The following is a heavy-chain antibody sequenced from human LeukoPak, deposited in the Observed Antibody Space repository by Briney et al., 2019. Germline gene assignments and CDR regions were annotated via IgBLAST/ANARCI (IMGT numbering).Heavy chain of an antibody. CDR3: ARAGITMVRGVIMMGTFDY. J-gene: IGHJ4*02. D-gene: IGHD3-10*01. Sequence: SETLSLTCAVSGGSISSGGYSWSWIRQPPGKGLEWIGYIYHSGSTYYNPSLKSRVTISVDRSKNQFSLKLSSVTAADTAVYYCARAGITMVRGVIMMGTFDYWGQGTLVTVSS. CDR2: IYHSGST. CDR1: GGSISSGGYS. V-gene: IGHV4-30-2*01.